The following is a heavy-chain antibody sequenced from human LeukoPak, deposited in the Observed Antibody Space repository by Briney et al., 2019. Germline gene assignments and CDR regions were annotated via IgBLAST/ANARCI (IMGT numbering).Heavy chain of an antibody. CDR3: ARDKEDCSSTSCYDQAFDI. CDR1: GGSISSGGYY. CDR2: IYHSGST. Sequence: PSETLSLTCTVSGGSISSGGYYWSWIRQPPGKGLEWIGYIYHSGSTYYNPSLKSRVTISVDRSKNQFSLKLSSVTAADTAVYYCARDKEDCSSTSCYDQAFDIWGQGTMVTVSS. J-gene: IGHJ3*02. D-gene: IGHD2-2*01. V-gene: IGHV4-30-2*01.